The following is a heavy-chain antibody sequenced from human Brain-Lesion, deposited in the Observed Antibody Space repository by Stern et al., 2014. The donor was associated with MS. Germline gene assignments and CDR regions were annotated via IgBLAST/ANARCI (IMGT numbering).Heavy chain of an antibody. D-gene: IGHD3-10*01. CDR3: ARGERWFDS. J-gene: IGHJ5*01. V-gene: IGHV3-74*02. Sequence: EMNPVESGGGFVAPGGSRRLSCAASGFTFSKYWMDWIRQAPGKRKVWLSRINNDGRRTSYADSVKGRFTMSRDNAKNTLYLQMNSLRVEDTAIYYCARGERWFDSWGQGTLVTVSS. CDR2: INNDGRRT. CDR1: GFTFSKYW.